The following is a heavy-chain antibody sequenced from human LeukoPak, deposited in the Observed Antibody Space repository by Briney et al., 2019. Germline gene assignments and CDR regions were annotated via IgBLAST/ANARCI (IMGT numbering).Heavy chain of an antibody. V-gene: IGHV4-39*07. CDR2: IYYSGST. CDR1: GGSISSSSYY. J-gene: IGHJ3*02. D-gene: IGHD6-13*01. CDR3: ARDGRGSSSWTHDAFDI. Sequence: SETLSLTCTVSGGSISSSSYYWGWIRQPPGKGLEWIGSIYYSGSTYYNPSLKSRVTKSVDTSKNQFSLKLSSVTAADTAVYYCARDGRGSSSWTHDAFDIWGQGTMVTVSS.